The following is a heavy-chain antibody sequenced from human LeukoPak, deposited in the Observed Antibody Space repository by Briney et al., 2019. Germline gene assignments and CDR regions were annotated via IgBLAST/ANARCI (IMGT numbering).Heavy chain of an antibody. CDR1: GFTFSLYS. D-gene: IGHD5-24*01. CDR3: AREDGYSDSSEFDC. J-gene: IGHJ4*02. Sequence: GGSLRLSCAGSGFTFSLYSMHWVRQAPGKGLEWVSSISNSGSDIYYRDSVKDRFTISRDNAKNSLDLHLNSLRAEDTAVYYCAREDGYSDSSEFDCWGQGTLVLVSS. V-gene: IGHV3-21*01. CDR2: ISNSGSDI.